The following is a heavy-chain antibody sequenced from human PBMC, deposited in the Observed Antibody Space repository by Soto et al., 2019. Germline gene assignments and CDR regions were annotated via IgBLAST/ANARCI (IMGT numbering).Heavy chain of an antibody. Sequence: PSETLSLTCTVSGGSVNSGNYYWSWIRQPPGKGLEWIGYIYYSGSTDYNPSLKSRVTISVDTSKNQFSLKLSSVTAADTAVYYCARSYYYYYNGGHSYYFDYWGQRTLVPVSA. D-gene: IGHD3-22*01. CDR3: ARSYYYYYNGGHSYYFDY. CDR2: IYYSGST. CDR1: GGSVNSGNYY. J-gene: IGHJ4*02. V-gene: IGHV4-61*01.